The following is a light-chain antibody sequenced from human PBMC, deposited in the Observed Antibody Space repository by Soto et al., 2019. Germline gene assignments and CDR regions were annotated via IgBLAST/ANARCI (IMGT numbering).Light chain of an antibody. CDR1: SSDVGGHNY. V-gene: IGLV2-14*01. Sequence: QSALTQPASVSGSPGQSITISCTGTSSDVGGHNYVSWYQQQPGKAPKLIIYDVTSRPSGVSSHFSGSKSGNTASLTISGLQAEDEADYYCSSYTSSNTVVFGGGTKVTVL. CDR2: DVT. CDR3: SSYTSSNTVV. J-gene: IGLJ2*01.